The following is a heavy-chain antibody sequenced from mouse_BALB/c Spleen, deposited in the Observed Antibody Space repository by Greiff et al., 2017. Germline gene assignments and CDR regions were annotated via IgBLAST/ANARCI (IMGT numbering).Heavy chain of an antibody. V-gene: IGHV2-6-2*01. CDR2: IWSDGST. Sequence: QVQLKESGPDLVAPSQSLSITCTVSGFSLTSYGVHWVRQPPGKGLEWLVVIWSDGSTTYNSALKSRLSISKDNSKSQVFLKMNSLQTDDTAMFYCARHDGYYIYAMDDWGQGTSVTVSS. J-gene: IGHJ4*01. CDR3: ARHDGYYIYAMDD. D-gene: IGHD2-3*01. CDR1: GFSLTSYG.